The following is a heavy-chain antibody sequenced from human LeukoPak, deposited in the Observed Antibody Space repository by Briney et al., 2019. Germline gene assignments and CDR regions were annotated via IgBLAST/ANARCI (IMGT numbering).Heavy chain of an antibody. V-gene: IGHV4-39*07. J-gene: IGHJ3*02. CDR2: IYYSGST. CDR3: ARHSTMIRGAFDI. CDR1: GGSISSSSYY. Sequence: SETLSLTCTVSGGSISSSSYYWGWIRQPPGKGLEWIGSIYYSGSTYYNPSLKSRVTISVDTSKNQFSLKLSSVTAADTAVYYCARHSTMIRGAFDIWGQGTMVTVSS. D-gene: IGHD3-22*01.